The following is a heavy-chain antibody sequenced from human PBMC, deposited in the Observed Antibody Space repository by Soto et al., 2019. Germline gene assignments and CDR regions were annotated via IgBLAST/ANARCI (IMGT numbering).Heavy chain of an antibody. J-gene: IGHJ3*02. CDR1: GFSLSRSGVG. Sequence: QITLKESGPTLVKPTQTLTLTCTISGFSLSRSGVGVGWISQPPGKAPEWIALIYWDDDKRYSPSLNRRLTITKDPSKDQMVLTMTNVDPVDTAAYYCAHRSGYVRAFDIWGQGTMVTVSS. CDR2: IYWDDDK. V-gene: IGHV2-5*02. D-gene: IGHD5-12*01. CDR3: AHRSGYVRAFDI.